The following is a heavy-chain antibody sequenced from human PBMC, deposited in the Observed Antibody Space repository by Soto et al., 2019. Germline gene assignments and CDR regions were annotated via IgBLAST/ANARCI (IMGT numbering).Heavy chain of an antibody. D-gene: IGHD3-10*01. CDR3: ARHGWGSGGSYYYAMDV. V-gene: IGHV4-39*01. CDR2: IYYSGST. J-gene: IGHJ6*02. Sequence: SETLSLSCSVSVGPISSSSFYWAWIRQPPGKGLEWIGSIYYSGSTYYTPSLKSRVTLSVDTSKNQFSLKLTSVTAADTAVYYCARHGWGSGGSYYYAMDVWGQGTTVTVSS. CDR1: VGPISSSSFY.